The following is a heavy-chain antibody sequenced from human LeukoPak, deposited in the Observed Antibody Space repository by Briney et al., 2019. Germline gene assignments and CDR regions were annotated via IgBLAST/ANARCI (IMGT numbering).Heavy chain of an antibody. D-gene: IGHD3-10*01. Sequence: SETLSLTCTVSGGSINNGGYYWGWIRQPPGEGPGWIGSLYYNGATYYNPTLRSRVTMSVDTSKNQFSLKLTSVTAADTAVYYCASLRSSGSGSFPTDWGQGILVTVSS. CDR2: LYYNGAT. CDR1: GGSINNGGYY. CDR3: ASLRSSGSGSFPTD. J-gene: IGHJ4*02. V-gene: IGHV4-39*01.